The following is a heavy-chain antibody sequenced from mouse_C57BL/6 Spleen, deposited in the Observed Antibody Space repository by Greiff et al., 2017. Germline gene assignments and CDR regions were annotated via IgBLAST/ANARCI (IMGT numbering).Heavy chain of an antibody. D-gene: IGHD1-1*01. CDR3: ARVYYGSSYFDY. Sequence: QVQLQQPGAELVKPGASVKLSCKASGYTFTSSWMHWVKQRPGQGLEWIGMIHPNSGSTNYNEKFKSKATLTVDKSSSTAYMQLSSLTSEDSAVYYCARVYYGSSYFDYWGEGTTLTVSS. V-gene: IGHV1-64*01. CDR2: IHPNSGST. CDR1: GYTFTSSW. J-gene: IGHJ2*01.